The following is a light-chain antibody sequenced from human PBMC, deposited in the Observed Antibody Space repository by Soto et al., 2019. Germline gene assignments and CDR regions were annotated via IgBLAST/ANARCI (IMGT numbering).Light chain of an antibody. V-gene: IGKV1-9*01. J-gene: IGKJ4*01. CDR1: QGISSY. Sequence: DIQLTQSPSFLSASVGDRVTITCRASQGISSYLAWYQQKPGTAPKLLIYAASTLQSGVPSRFRGSGSGTEFTLTISSLQPEDFANYYCQQLNSYPLTFGGGTKVEIK. CDR3: QQLNSYPLT. CDR2: AAS.